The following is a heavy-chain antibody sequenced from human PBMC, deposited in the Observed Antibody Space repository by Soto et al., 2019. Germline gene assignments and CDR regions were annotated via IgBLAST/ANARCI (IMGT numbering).Heavy chain of an antibody. Sequence: AAVKVSCKASGYTFTSYGISWVRQAPGQGLEWMGWISAYNGNTNYAQKLQGRFTMTTDTSTSTAYMEVRSLRSDETAVYYCARTRELLVSVNVAFDIWGKGTMVTVS. CDR2: ISAYNGNT. J-gene: IGHJ3*02. V-gene: IGHV1-18*01. CDR1: GYTFTSYG. D-gene: IGHD1-26*01. CDR3: ARTRELLVSVNVAFDI.